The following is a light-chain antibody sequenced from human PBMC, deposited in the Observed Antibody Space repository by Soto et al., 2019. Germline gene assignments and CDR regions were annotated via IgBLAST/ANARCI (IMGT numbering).Light chain of an antibody. CDR3: QQYNNWPWT. Sequence: EIVMTQSPATLSVSPGERVTLSCRASQTVSNNLAWYQQKPGQAPRLLIYDASTRATGIPARFSGSGSGTEFPLTISSLQSEDFAVYSCQQYNNWPWTFGQGTKVEIK. CDR2: DAS. J-gene: IGKJ1*01. V-gene: IGKV3-15*01. CDR1: QTVSNN.